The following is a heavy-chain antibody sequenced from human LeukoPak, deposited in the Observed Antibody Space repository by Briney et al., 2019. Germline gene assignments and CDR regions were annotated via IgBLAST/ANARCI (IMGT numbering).Heavy chain of an antibody. J-gene: IGHJ6*02. D-gene: IGHD1-1*01. Sequence: GRSLRLSCAASGFTFDNYAMHWVRQAPGKGLEWVSGIAWNSGNTGFADSVKGRFTISRDNAENSLYLQMNSLRTEDTALYYCAKDILERPYYYYGMDVWGQGTTVTVSS. V-gene: IGHV3-9*01. CDR1: GFTFDNYA. CDR2: IAWNSGNT. CDR3: AKDILERPYYYYGMDV.